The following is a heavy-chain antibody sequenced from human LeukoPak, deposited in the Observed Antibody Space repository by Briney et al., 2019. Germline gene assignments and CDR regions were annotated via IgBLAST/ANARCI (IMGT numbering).Heavy chain of an antibody. Sequence: GGSLRLSCAASRFTISDYWIHWVRQAPGKGLVWVSRVNSDASRPSYADSVKGRFTISRDNAKNILYLQMNSLRVEDTALYYCARETREAGSGDHQTDSFDVWGQGTMVSVSS. CDR3: ARETREAGSGDHQTDSFDV. CDR2: VNSDASRP. V-gene: IGHV3-74*01. CDR1: RFTISDYW. D-gene: IGHD2-15*01. J-gene: IGHJ3*01.